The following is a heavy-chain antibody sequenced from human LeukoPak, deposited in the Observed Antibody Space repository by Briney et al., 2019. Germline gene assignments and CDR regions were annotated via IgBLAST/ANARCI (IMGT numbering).Heavy chain of an antibody. CDR2: INRDGSER. V-gene: IGHV3-7*03. J-gene: IGHJ6*02. CDR3: ARRNAMDV. Sequence: GGSLRLSCAASGFTFSTYWMTWVRQAPGKGLEWVANINRDGSERYYVDSVKGRFTISRDDAKSSLYLQMNSLRAEDTAVYYCARRNAMDVWGQGTTVIVFS. CDR1: GFTFSTYW.